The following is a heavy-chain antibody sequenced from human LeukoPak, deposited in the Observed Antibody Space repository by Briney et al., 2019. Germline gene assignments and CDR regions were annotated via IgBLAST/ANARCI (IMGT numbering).Heavy chain of an antibody. CDR2: IYYSGST. J-gene: IGHJ3*02. D-gene: IGHD6-19*01. V-gene: IGHV4-39*07. Sequence: SETLSLTCTVSGGSISSSSYYWGWIRQPPGKGLEWIGSIYYSGSTYYNPSLKSRVTISVDTSKNQFSLKLSSVTAADTAVYYCARDPMAGIISDAFDIWGQGTMVTVSS. CDR3: ARDPMAGIISDAFDI. CDR1: GGSISSSSYY.